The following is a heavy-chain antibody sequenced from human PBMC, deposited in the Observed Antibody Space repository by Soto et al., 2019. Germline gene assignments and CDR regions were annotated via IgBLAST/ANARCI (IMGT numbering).Heavy chain of an antibody. CDR3: ARSVAVLGVHIDX. J-gene: IGHJ4*02. CDR2: VYYTGST. V-gene: IGHV4-59*01. Sequence: PAETLSLTFSVSGGSISGSYWSWIRQSPGKGLEWLVYVYYTGSTNCSPSLRSRVSISGETSKNEFSLRLSSVTAADTAVYFRARSVAVLGVHIDXCGQGTQFTVSX. CDR1: GGSISGSY. D-gene: IGHD2-8*01.